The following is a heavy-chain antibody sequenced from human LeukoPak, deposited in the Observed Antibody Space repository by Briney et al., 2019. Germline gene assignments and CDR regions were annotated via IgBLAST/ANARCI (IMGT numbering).Heavy chain of an antibody. D-gene: IGHD6-19*01. CDR3: ARVSPPGLVQWD. Sequence: SETLSLTCAVYGGSFSGYYWSWIRQPPGKGLEWIGYIYHSGSTYHNPSLKSRVTISVDRSKNQFSLKLSSVTAADTAVYYCARVSPPGLVQWDWGQGTLVTVSS. CDR1: GGSFSGYY. CDR2: IYHSGST. V-gene: IGHV4-34*01. J-gene: IGHJ4*02.